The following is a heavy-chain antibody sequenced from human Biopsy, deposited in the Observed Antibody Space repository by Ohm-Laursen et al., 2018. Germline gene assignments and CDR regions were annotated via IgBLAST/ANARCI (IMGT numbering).Heavy chain of an antibody. CDR2: IFYRGST. D-gene: IGHD3-22*01. V-gene: IGHV4-39*01. CDR3: ARDYDTSGYYYVS. CDR1: GGSISNNNYY. J-gene: IGHJ5*02. Sequence: SETLSLTCPVSGGSISNNNYYWGWLRQPPGKGLEWIGSIFYRGSTHYKPSLKSRVNISVDTSKNQFSLKLNSLTAADTAVYYCARDYDTSGYYYVSWGQGTLVTVSS.